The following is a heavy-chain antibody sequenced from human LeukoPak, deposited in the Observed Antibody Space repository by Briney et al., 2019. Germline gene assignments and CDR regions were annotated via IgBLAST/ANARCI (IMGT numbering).Heavy chain of an antibody. Sequence: GGSLRLSCAASGFSFTSYNFHWVRQAPGKGLEWVAVISYDGSNKYYADSVKGRFTISRDNSKNTLYLQMNSLRAEDTAVYYCARVNLEWLSPDAFDIWGQGTMVTVSS. J-gene: IGHJ3*02. CDR3: ARVNLEWLSPDAFDI. V-gene: IGHV3-30*04. CDR1: GFSFTSYN. D-gene: IGHD3-3*01. CDR2: ISYDGSNK.